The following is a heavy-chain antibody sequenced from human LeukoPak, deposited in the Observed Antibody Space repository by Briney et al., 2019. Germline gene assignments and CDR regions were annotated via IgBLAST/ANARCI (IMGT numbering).Heavy chain of an antibody. D-gene: IGHD6-19*01. Sequence: ASVKVSCKASGYTFSSYDINWVRQATGQGLEWMGWMSPNSGNTGYAQKFQGRVTMTRNTSISTAYLELSSLRSEDTAVYYCARAIAVAGTDYWGQGTLVTVSS. CDR1: GYTFSSYD. V-gene: IGHV1-8*01. CDR3: ARAIAVAGTDY. CDR2: MSPNSGNT. J-gene: IGHJ4*02.